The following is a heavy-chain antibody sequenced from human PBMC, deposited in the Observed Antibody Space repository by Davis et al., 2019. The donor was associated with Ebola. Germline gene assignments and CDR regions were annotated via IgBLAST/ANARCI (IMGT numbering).Heavy chain of an antibody. CDR1: EFSFSDFS. CDR3: ARDRDWSVDC. CDR2: ISPDSGYI. D-gene: IGHD1-1*01. V-gene: IGHV3-21*01. J-gene: IGHJ4*02. Sequence: GGSLRLACAASEFSFSDFSMIWVRQAPGKGLERVSSISPDSGYINYGDSVKGRFTISRDNAKNSLYLQMTSLRADDTAVYYCARDRDWSVDCWGQGTLVTVSS.